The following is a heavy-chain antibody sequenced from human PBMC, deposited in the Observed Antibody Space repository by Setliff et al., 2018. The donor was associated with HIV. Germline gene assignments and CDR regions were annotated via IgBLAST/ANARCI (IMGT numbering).Heavy chain of an antibody. CDR3: ARARGSPTSYFDY. J-gene: IGHJ4*02. CDR1: GFTFSSYS. CDR2: ISSGSGANT. D-gene: IGHD1-26*01. Sequence: PGGSLRLSCAASGFTFSSYSMSWVRQAPGKGLEWVSTISSGSGANTYYADSVKGRFTISRDNAKNSLYLQMNSLRAEDTAVYYCARARGSPTSYFDYWGQGTLVTVSS. V-gene: IGHV3-21*01.